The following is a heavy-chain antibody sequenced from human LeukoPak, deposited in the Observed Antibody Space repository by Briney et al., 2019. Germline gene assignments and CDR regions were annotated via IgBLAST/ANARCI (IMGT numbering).Heavy chain of an antibody. D-gene: IGHD4-23*01. V-gene: IGHV4-39*01. J-gene: IGHJ4*02. CDR2: IYYSGST. CDR3: ARQSSMTTVVFDY. Sequence: SETLSLICTVSGGSISSSNYYWGWIRQPPGKGLEWIVSIYYSGSTYYNPSLKSRVTISVDTSKRQFSLKLNSVTAADTAVYYCARQSSMTTVVFDYWGQGTLVTVSS. CDR1: GGSISSSNYY.